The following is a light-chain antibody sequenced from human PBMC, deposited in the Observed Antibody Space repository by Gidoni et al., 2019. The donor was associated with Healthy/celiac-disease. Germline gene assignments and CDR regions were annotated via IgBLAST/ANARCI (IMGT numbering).Light chain of an antibody. V-gene: IGKV3-11*01. CDR3: QQRSNWPPLT. Sequence: ELVLTQSPATLSLSPGERATLPCRASQSVSSYLAWYQQKPGQAPRLLISDASNRATGIPARFSGSGSGTEFTLTISSLEPEDFAVYYCQQRSNWPPLTFGGGTKVEIK. CDR2: DAS. J-gene: IGKJ4*01. CDR1: QSVSSY.